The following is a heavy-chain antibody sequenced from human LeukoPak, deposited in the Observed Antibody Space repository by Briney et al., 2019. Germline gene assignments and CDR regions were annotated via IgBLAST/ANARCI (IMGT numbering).Heavy chain of an antibody. Sequence: ASEKVSCKASGYTFTSYYMHWVRQAPGQGLEWMGIINPSGGSTSYAQKFQGRVTMTRDTSTSTVYMELSSLRSEATAVYYCARAAGDIVVVPAADYWGQGTLVTVSS. CDR3: ARAAGDIVVVPAADY. J-gene: IGHJ4*02. CDR2: INPSGGST. V-gene: IGHV1-46*01. CDR1: GYTFTSYY. D-gene: IGHD2-2*01.